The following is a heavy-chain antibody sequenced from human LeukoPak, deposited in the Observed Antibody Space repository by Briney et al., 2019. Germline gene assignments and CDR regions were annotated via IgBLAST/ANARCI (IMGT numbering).Heavy chain of an antibody. J-gene: IGHJ2*01. CDR3: ATKYSSGWYWYFDL. D-gene: IGHD6-19*01. CDR1: GGSISSGGYY. V-gene: IGHV4-61*02. Sequence: PSETLSLTCTVSGGSISSGGYYWSWIRQPAGKGLEWIGRIYTNGGTNYNPSLKSRVTMSVDTSKNQFSLKLSSVTAADTAVYYCATKYSSGWYWYFDLWGRGTLVTVSS. CDR2: IYTNGGT.